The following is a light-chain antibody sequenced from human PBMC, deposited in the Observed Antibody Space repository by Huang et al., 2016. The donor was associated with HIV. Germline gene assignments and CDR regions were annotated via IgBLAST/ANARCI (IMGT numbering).Light chain of an antibody. CDR2: MGS. J-gene: IGKJ5*01. CDR3: VQGLQTPIT. Sequence: DIVMTQSPLSLPVTPGEPASISCRSSHRLLFSQGYSYLDWYQQRPGPSPRRLIYMGSYRASGVPDRFSGSGSGTDFTLKSSRVEAGDVGVYYCVQGLQTPITFGRETRLGI. V-gene: IGKV2-28*01. CDR1: HRLLFSQGYSY.